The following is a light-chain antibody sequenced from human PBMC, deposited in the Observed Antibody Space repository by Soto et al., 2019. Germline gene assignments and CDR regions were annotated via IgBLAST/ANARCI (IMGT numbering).Light chain of an antibody. CDR3: QQRSNWPPLT. V-gene: IGKV3-11*01. Sequence: EIVLTQSPATLSLSPGERATLSCRASQSVSSYLAWYQQKPGQAPRLLIYDASNRATGIPARFSGSGSGTDFTLPISSLEREDFAVYFCQQRSNWPPLTFGGGTKVEIK. CDR1: QSVSSY. CDR2: DAS. J-gene: IGKJ4*01.